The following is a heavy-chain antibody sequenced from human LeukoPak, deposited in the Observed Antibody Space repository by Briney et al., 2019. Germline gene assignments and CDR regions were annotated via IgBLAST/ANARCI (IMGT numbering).Heavy chain of an antibody. Sequence: VQPGGSLRLSCAASGFTFSSYWMSWVRQAPGKGLEWVANIKQDGSEKFYVDSVKGRFTISRDSATNSLYLHMNTLRVEDTAVYHCARAWHGVNYAFDIWGQGTMVTVSS. J-gene: IGHJ3*02. CDR2: IKQDGSEK. V-gene: IGHV3-7*04. CDR3: ARAWHGVNYAFDI. CDR1: GFTFSSYW.